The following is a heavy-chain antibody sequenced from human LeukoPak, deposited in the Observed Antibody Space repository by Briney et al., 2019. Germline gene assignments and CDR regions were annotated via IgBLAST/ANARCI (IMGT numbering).Heavy chain of an antibody. J-gene: IGHJ4*02. CDR1: GFTFITYW. CDR3: ARDTGYSNYDY. Sequence: GGSLRLSCAASGFTFITYWMHWVRQAPGKGLVWISRINSDGTSTTYADSVKGRFTISRDNAKNTLYLQMNSLRADDTAMYYCARDTGYSNYDYWGQGTLVTVSS. D-gene: IGHD4-11*01. V-gene: IGHV3-74*01. CDR2: INSDGTST.